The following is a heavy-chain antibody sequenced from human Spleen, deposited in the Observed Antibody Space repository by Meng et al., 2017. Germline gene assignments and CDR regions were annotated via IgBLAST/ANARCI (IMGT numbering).Heavy chain of an antibody. J-gene: IGHJ6*02. V-gene: IGHV3-7*01. CDR2: IKQDGREE. CDR1: GFTFSSYW. CDR3: ARVNYYSSYAMDV. Sequence: GESLKISCAASGFTFSSYWMSWVRRAPGKGLEWVANIKQDGREEYYLDSVKGRFTVSRDNAKKSLFRQMNGLRAEDTALYYCARVNYYSSYAMDVWGQGTTVTVSS.